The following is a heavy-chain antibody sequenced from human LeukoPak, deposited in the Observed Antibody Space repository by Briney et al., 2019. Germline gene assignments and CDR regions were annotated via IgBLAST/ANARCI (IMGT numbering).Heavy chain of an antibody. Sequence: PSETLSLTCVVYGGSFSGYYWSWIRQPPGKGLEWIGEINHSGSTNYNPSLKSRVTISVDTSKNQFSLKLSSVTAADTAVYYCARGQVGARNKFDPWGQGTLVTVSS. D-gene: IGHD1-26*01. CDR2: INHSGST. V-gene: IGHV4-34*01. CDR3: ARGQVGARNKFDP. J-gene: IGHJ5*02. CDR1: GGSFSGYY.